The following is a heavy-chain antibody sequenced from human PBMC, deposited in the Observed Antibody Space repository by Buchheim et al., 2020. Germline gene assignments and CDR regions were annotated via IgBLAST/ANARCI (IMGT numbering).Heavy chain of an antibody. D-gene: IGHD2-15*01. CDR2: INPSGGST. J-gene: IGHJ4*02. CDR3: TRDHRDIVVVVAAGFDY. CDR1: GYTFTSYY. Sequence: QVQLVQSGAEVKKPGASVKVSCKASGYTFTSYYMHWVRQAPGQGLEWMGIINPSGGSTSYAQKFQGRVTMTRDTSTSTVYMELSSLRSEDTAVYYCTRDHRDIVVVVAAGFDYWGQGTL. V-gene: IGHV1-46*01.